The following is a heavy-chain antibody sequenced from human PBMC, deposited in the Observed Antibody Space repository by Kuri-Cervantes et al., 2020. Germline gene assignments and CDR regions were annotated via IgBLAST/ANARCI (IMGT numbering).Heavy chain of an antibody. Sequence: GESLKISCAASGFTFSDYYMNWVRQAPGKGLGWVSSISSGNSIYYADSVKGRFTISRDSANNSLCLQLNSLRAEDTAVYYCARGRRYSGYDSEGLDYWGQGTLVTVSS. D-gene: IGHD5-12*01. J-gene: IGHJ4*02. CDR2: ISSGNSI. CDR3: ARGRRYSGYDSEGLDY. CDR1: GFTFSDYY. V-gene: IGHV3-69-1*02.